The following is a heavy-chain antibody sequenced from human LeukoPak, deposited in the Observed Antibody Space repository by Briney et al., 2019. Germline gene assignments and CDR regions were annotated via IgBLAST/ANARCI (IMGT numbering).Heavy chain of an antibody. Sequence: GGSLRLSCAASGFSLSIYSMHWVRQAPGKGLEWVSYISSSSSSVSYSDSVKGRFTISRDNAKKSLYLQMNSLRAEDTAVYYCARDFYDYNWVNYLDYWGQGTLVTVSS. D-gene: IGHD5-24*01. J-gene: IGHJ4*02. CDR1: GFSLSIYS. CDR2: ISSSSSSV. CDR3: ARDFYDYNWVNYLDY. V-gene: IGHV3-48*04.